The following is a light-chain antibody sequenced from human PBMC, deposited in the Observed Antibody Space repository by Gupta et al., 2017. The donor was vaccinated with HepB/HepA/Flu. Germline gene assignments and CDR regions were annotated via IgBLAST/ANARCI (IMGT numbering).Light chain of an antibody. CDR2: SNN. CDR3: AAWEDSLNGRV. V-gene: IGLV1-44*01. Sequence: QSVLTQPPSASGTPGPRVTIPCLGSSSNIGSNTVNWYQQLPGTAPKLLIYSNNQRPSGVPDRFSGSKSGTSASLAISGLQSEDEADYYCAAWEDSLNGRVFGGGTKLTVL. J-gene: IGLJ3*02. CDR1: SSNIGSNT.